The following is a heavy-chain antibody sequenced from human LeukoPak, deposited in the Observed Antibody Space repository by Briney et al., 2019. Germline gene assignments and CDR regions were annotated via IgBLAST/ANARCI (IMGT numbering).Heavy chain of an antibody. CDR3: AKDYYYDSSGYWPRAYFDY. V-gene: IGHV3-23*01. Sequence: PGGSLRLSCAASGFTFSSYAMSWVRQAPGKGLEWVSDISGSGGSTYYADAVKGRFTISRDNSKNTLYLQMNSLRAEDTAVYYCAKDYYYDSSGYWPRAYFDYWGQGTLVTVSS. D-gene: IGHD3-22*01. CDR2: ISGSGGST. CDR1: GFTFSSYA. J-gene: IGHJ4*02.